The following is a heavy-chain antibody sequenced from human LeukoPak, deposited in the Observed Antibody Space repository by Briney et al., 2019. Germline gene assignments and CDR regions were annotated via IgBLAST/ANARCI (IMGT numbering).Heavy chain of an antibody. CDR3: ASGGSGALDI. Sequence: GGSLRLSCAASGFTFRSHSMSWVRQGPGKGLECVSYISSTSGTIYYADSVKGRFTISRDNSKNTLYLQLNGLKIEDTAVYYCASGGSGALDIWGQGTMVTVSS. J-gene: IGHJ3*02. D-gene: IGHD3-10*01. V-gene: IGHV3-48*01. CDR1: GFTFRSHS. CDR2: ISSTSGTI.